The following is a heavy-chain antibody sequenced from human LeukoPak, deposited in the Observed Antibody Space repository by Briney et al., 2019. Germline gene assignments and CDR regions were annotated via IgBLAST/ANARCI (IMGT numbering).Heavy chain of an antibody. CDR3: ASVSSPRTYYGMDV. CDR1: GGSISSYY. D-gene: IGHD6-13*01. CDR2: IYTSGST. J-gene: IGHJ6*02. V-gene: IGHV4-4*07. Sequence: SETLSLTCTVSGGSISSYYWSWIRQPAGKGLEWIGRIYTSGSTNYNPSLKSRVTMSVDTSKNQFSLKLSSVTAADTAVYYCASVSSPRTYYGMDVWGQGTTVTVSS.